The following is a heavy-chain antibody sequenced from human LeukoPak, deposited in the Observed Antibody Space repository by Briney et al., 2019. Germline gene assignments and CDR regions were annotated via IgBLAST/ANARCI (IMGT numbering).Heavy chain of an antibody. CDR2: IYYSGST. CDR3: ARGSNCWSHFDY. V-gene: IGHV4-59*01. CDR1: GGSISSYY. J-gene: IGHJ4*02. D-gene: IGHD2-21*01. Sequence: SETLSLTCTVSGGSISSYYWSWIRQPPGKGLEWIGYIYYSGSTNYNPSLKSRVTISVDTSKNQFSLKLSSVTAADTAVYYCARGSNCWSHFDYWGQGTLVTVSS.